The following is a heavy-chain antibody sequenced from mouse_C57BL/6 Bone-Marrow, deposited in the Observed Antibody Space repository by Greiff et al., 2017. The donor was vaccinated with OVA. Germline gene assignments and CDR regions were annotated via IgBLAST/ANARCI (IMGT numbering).Heavy chain of an antibody. CDR3: AGGGYDVAWFAY. Sequence: VQLQQSGAELAKPGASVRLSCKASGYTFTSYWMHWVKQRPGQGLEWIGYINPSSGDTTYNQKFKDKATLTADKSSSTAYMQLSSLTYEDSAVYYCAGGGYDVAWFAYWGQGTLVTVSA. J-gene: IGHJ3*01. V-gene: IGHV1-7*01. CDR2: INPSSGDT. CDR1: GYTFTSYW. D-gene: IGHD2-2*01.